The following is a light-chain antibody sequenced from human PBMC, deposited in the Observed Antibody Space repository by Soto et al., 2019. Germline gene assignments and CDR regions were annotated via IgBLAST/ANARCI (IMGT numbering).Light chain of an antibody. Sequence: QSALTQPASVSGSPGQSITISCAGTMRDGGAYNLVSWYQQHPGRAPQLIIYEVRNRPSGISFRFSGSKSGNTASLTISGLHAEDEADYYCSSYTSKSSLIFGGGTKLTVL. CDR3: SSYTSKSSLI. CDR2: EVR. V-gene: IGLV2-14*01. CDR1: MRDGGAYNL. J-gene: IGLJ2*01.